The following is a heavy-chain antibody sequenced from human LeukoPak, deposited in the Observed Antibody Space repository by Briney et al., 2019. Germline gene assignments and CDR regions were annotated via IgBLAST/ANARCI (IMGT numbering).Heavy chain of an antibody. J-gene: IGHJ6*02. CDR3: ARVNYADYYYGMDV. CDR1: DDSISFYY. D-gene: IGHD4-11*01. V-gene: IGHV4-59*01. CDR2: IYYSGTT. Sequence: SETLSLTCTVSDDSISFYYWNWIRQPPGKGLEWIGYIYYSGTTNYSPSLKGRVTISVDTSKNQFSLKLSSVTAADTAMYYCARVNYADYYYGMDVRGQGTTVTVSS.